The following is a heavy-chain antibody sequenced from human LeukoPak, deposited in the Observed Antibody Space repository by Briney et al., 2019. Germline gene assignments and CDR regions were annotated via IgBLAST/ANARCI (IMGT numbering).Heavy chain of an antibody. Sequence: GESLKTSCKGFGYRFTSYWIGWGRQIPGKGLEWVGIIYPGDSDTRYSPSFQGQVTISADKSISTAYLQWSSLKASDTAMYYCARHGPPFPDDYYYMDVWGKGTTVTVSS. CDR2: IYPGDSDT. V-gene: IGHV5-51*01. D-gene: IGHD2/OR15-2a*01. CDR3: ARHGPPFPDDYYYMDV. J-gene: IGHJ6*03. CDR1: GYRFTSYW.